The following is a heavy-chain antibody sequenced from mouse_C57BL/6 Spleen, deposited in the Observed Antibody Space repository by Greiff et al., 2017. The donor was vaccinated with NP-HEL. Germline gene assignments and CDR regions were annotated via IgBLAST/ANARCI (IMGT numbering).Heavy chain of an antibody. Sequence: QVQLQQSGAELVKPGASVKLSCKASGYTFTEYTIHWVKQRSGQGLEWIGWIYPGSGSIKYNEKFKDKATLTADKSSSTVYMELSRLTSEDSAVYFCARHEDRGSSYEGAMDYWGQGTSVTVSS. J-gene: IGHJ4*01. CDR2: IYPGSGSI. V-gene: IGHV1-62-2*01. CDR1: GYTFTEYT. CDR3: ARHEDRGSSYEGAMDY. D-gene: IGHD1-1*01.